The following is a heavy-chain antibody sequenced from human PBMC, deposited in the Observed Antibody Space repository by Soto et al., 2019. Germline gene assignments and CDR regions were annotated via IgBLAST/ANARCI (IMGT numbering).Heavy chain of an antibody. CDR3: ARDGAGASGLGWFDP. CDR1: GDSISRGGYY. Sequence: QVQLQESGPRLVKPSQTLSLTCTVSGDSISRGGYYWNWLRQHPRKGLEWIGYIYHSGSTIYNPSLKSRVTISVDTSKNRLSLELSNVTAADTAIYYCARDGAGASGLGWFDPWGQGILVTVSS. V-gene: IGHV4-31*03. D-gene: IGHD3-10*01. J-gene: IGHJ5*02. CDR2: IYHSGST.